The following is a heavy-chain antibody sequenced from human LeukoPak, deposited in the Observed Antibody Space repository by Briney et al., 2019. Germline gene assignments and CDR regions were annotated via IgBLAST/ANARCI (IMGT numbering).Heavy chain of an antibody. Sequence: GGSLRLSCAASGFTVSTYWMHWVRQGPGKGLVWVSRLLSDASRTTYANSVKGRFTISGDNAKNTLYLQMDSLRAEDTAVYYCARDQGGATSYWGQGTLVTVPS. CDR2: LLSDASRT. J-gene: IGHJ4*02. CDR3: ARDQGGATSY. CDR1: GFTVSTYW. D-gene: IGHD1-26*01. V-gene: IGHV3-74*01.